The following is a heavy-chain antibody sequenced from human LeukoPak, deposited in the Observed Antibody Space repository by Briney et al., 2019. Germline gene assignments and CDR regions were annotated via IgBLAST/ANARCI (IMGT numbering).Heavy chain of an antibody. J-gene: IGHJ6*03. D-gene: IGHD3-3*01. Sequence: PGGSLRLSCAASGFTVSSNYMSWVRQAPGKGLEWVSVIYSGGSTYYADSVKGRFTISRDNSKNTLYLQMNSLRAEDTAVYYCARVSEGMEWSDYYYYMDVWGKGTTVTVSS. CDR2: IYSGGST. CDR3: ARVSEGMEWSDYYYYMDV. V-gene: IGHV3-53*01. CDR1: GFTVSSNY.